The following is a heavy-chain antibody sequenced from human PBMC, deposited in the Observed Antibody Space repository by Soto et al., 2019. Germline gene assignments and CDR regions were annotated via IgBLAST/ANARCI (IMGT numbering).Heavy chain of an antibody. CDR2: VSGSGGST. CDR1: GFTFSSYA. J-gene: IGHJ6*02. CDR3: AKPFRYCSSTSCYKGVGYSYYYGMDV. D-gene: IGHD2-2*02. Sequence: GGSLRLSCAASGFTFSSYAMSWVRQAPGKGLELVSAVSGSGGSTYYADSVKGRFTISRDNSKNTLYLQMNSLRAQDTAVYCCAKPFRYCSSTSCYKGVGYSYYYGMDVRGPGATATVS. V-gene: IGHV3-23*01.